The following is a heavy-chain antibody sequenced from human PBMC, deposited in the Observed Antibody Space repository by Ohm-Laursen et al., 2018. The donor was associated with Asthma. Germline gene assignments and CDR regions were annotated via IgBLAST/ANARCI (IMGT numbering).Heavy chain of an antibody. Sequence: SLRLSCTASGITFSKAWMSWVRQAPGKGLEWVARIKSNTYGGATDYPASVKCRFTISRDDSKNTLYLQMNNLESEDRAVYYCTTDGYGSGWSYYFDNWGKGTLVTVSS. J-gene: IGHJ4*02. CDR3: TTDGYGSGWSYYFDN. V-gene: IGHV3-15*01. D-gene: IGHD6-19*01. CDR1: GITFSKAW. CDR2: IKSNTYGGAT.